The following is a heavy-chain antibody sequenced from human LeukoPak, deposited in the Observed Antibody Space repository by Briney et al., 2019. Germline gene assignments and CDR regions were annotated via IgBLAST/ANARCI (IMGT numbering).Heavy chain of an antibody. CDR2: IKQDGSEK. D-gene: IGHD6-13*01. Sequence: GRSLRLSCAASGFTFSSYWMSWVRQAPGKGLEWVANIKQDGSEKYYVASVKGRSTISRDNAKNSLYLQMNSLRAEDTAVYYCAGFVSWGIDYWGQGTLVTVSS. CDR3: AGFVSWGIDY. CDR1: GFTFSSYW. V-gene: IGHV3-7*01. J-gene: IGHJ4*02.